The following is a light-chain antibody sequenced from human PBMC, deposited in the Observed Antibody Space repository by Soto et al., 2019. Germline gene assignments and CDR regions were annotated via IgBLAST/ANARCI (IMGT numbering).Light chain of an antibody. J-gene: IGLJ1*01. CDR1: SSDVGYDDY. CDR3: CSFTVSVTRV. Sequence: QSALTQPRSVSGSPGQSVTISCTGTSSDVGYDDYVSWYQQHPGKAPKLIIYDVNKRPSGVPDRFSGSKSGNTASLSISGLQTEDEADYYCCSFTVSVTRVFGTGTKVTVL. CDR2: DVN. V-gene: IGLV2-11*01.